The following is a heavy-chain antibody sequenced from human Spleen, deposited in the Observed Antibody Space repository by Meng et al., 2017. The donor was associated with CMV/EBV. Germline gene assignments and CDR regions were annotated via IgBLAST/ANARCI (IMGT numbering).Heavy chain of an antibody. D-gene: IGHD6-19*01. V-gene: IGHV1-69*05. CDR1: GDTLRYAG. CDR2: TSAIFGTP. CDR3: AKERSSGQNWFDP. Sequence: CQVSGDTLRYAGVTWVRQAPGQGLEWMGGTSAIFGTPKYAQNLQGRLMITTDETTNTAYMELSSLKSEDTAIYYCAKERSSGQNWFDPWGRGTLVTVSS. J-gene: IGHJ5*02.